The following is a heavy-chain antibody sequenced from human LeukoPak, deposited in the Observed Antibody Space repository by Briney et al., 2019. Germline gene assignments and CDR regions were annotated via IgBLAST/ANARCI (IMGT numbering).Heavy chain of an antibody. CDR3: ARYCSGGTCKLGYYYYGMDV. CDR2: IWYDGSIK. D-gene: IGHD2-15*01. CDR1: GFTFSNYG. J-gene: IGHJ6*02. Sequence: PGGSLRLSCAASGFTFSNYGMHWVRQAPGEGLEWVAVIWYDGSIKYYADSVKGRFSISRDNSKNTLYLQMNSLRAEDTAVYYCARYCSGGTCKLGYYYYGMDVWGQGTTVTVSS. V-gene: IGHV3-33*01.